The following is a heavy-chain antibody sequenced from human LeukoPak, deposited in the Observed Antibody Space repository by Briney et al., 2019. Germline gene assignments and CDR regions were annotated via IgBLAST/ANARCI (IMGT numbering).Heavy chain of an antibody. D-gene: IGHD1-26*01. V-gene: IGHV3-21*01. CDR2: ISSSSSYI. J-gene: IGHJ4*02. Sequence: GGSLRLSCAASGFTFSSYSMNWVRQAPGKGLEWVSSISSSSSYIYYADSVKGRFTISRDNAKNSLYLQMNSLRAEDTAVYCCARGQASGSYSYWGQGTLVTVSS. CDR1: GFTFSSYS. CDR3: ARGQASGSYSY.